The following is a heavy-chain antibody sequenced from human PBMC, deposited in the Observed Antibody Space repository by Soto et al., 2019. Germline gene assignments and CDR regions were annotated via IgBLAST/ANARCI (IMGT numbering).Heavy chain of an antibody. Sequence: QVQLVESGGGVDQPGRSLRLSCAASGFTFSSYGMHWVRQAPGKGLEWVAVIWYDGSNKYYADSVKGRFTISRDNSKNTLYLQMNSLRAEDTAVFYCARNKKRYFDWWDFDYWGQGTLVTVSS. D-gene: IGHD3-9*01. CDR3: ARNKKRYFDWWDFDY. V-gene: IGHV3-33*01. CDR2: IWYDGSNK. J-gene: IGHJ4*02. CDR1: GFTFSSYG.